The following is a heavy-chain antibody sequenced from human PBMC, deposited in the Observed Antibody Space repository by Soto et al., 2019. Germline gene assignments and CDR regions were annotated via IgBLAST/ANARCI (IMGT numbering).Heavy chain of an antibody. D-gene: IGHD2-2*01. Sequence: GGSLRLSXAASGFTLNRYAMNWVRQAPGKGLAWVSAIGTDGNTYYANSVKGRFTISRDNSRTTLYLQMNSLRVEDTALYYCVRKYPGTRPFDYWGQGTLVTVSS. V-gene: IGHV3-23*01. CDR1: GFTLNRYA. CDR2: IGTDGNT. CDR3: VRKYPGTRPFDY. J-gene: IGHJ4*01.